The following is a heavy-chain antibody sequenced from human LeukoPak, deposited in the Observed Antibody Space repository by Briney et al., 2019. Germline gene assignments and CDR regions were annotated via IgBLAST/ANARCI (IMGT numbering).Heavy chain of an antibody. J-gene: IGHJ4*02. D-gene: IGHD5-18*01. Sequence: PSQTLSLTCTVSGDSVTSLGNYWTWIRQFPGVGLEWIGYILYIGTSGATYYNPSLKSRVTISVDTSKNQFSLKLSSVTAADTAVYYCAREVWGYSYGSDWGQGTLVTVSS. CDR1: GDSVTSLGNY. V-gene: IGHV4-30-4*01. CDR3: AREVWGYSYGSD. CDR2: ILYIGTSGAT.